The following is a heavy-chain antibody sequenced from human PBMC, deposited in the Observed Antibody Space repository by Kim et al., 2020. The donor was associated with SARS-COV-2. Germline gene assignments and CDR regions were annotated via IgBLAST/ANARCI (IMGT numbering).Heavy chain of an antibody. J-gene: IGHJ3*02. Sequence: SETLSLTCTVSGGSISSSSYYWGWIRQPPGKGLEWIGSIYYSGSTYYNPSLKSRVTISVDTSKNQFSLKLSSVTAADTAVYYCARGILGGGAYCSGGSCRYSAGAFDIWGQETMVTVSS. V-gene: IGHV4-39*01. CDR1: GGSISSSSYY. CDR2: IYYSGST. CDR3: ARGILGGGAYCSGGSCRYSAGAFDI. D-gene: IGHD2-15*01.